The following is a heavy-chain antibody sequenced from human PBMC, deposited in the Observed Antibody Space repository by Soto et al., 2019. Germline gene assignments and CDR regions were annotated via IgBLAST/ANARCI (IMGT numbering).Heavy chain of an antibody. V-gene: IGHV4-39*01. CDR2: IYFSGDT. D-gene: IGHD3-22*01. Sequence: SETLSLTCTVSGGSISSGDYYWSWIRHPPGKGLEWIGNIYFSGDTYYTLSLRSRVTMSVDTSKNQFSLNLSSVTAADTAVYYCARLPSRAVVVPDAFDIWGQGTVVTVSS. CDR3: ARLPSRAVVVPDAFDI. J-gene: IGHJ3*02. CDR1: GGSISSGDYY.